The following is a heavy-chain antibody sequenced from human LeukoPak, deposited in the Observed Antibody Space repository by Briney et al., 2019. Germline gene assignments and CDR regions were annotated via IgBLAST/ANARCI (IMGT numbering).Heavy chain of an antibody. V-gene: IGHV1-18*01. CDR3: ARDLGYYYYYYMDV. CDR2: ISAYNGNT. J-gene: IGHJ6*03. Sequence: ASVKVSCKASGYTFTSYGISWLRQAPGQGLEWMGWISAYNGNTNYAQKLQGRVTMTTDTSTSTAYMELRSLRSDDTAVYYCARDLGYYYYYYMDVWGKGTTVTVSS. CDR1: GYTFTSYG.